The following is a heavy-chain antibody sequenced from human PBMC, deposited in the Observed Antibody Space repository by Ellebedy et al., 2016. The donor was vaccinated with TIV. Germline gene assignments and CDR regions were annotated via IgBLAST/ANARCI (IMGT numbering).Heavy chain of an antibody. D-gene: IGHD3-3*01. Sequence: ASVKVSCKASGYTFTSYGISWVRQAPGQGLEWMGWISAYNGNTNYAQKLQGRVTMTTDTSTSTAYMELRSLRSDDTAVYYCAKDPSDRFWSGYFLDYWGQGTLVTVSS. CDR1: GYTFTSYG. CDR3: AKDPSDRFWSGYFLDY. J-gene: IGHJ4*02. CDR2: ISAYNGNT. V-gene: IGHV1-18*01.